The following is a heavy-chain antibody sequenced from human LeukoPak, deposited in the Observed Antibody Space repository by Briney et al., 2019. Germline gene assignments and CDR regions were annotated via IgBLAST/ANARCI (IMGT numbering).Heavy chain of an antibody. D-gene: IGHD2-15*01. V-gene: IGHV1-3*01. CDR3: AIGLGYCSGGSCYSYGMDV. CDR2: INAGNGNT. J-gene: IGHJ6*02. CDR1: GYSFTRYA. Sequence: ASVKVSCKASGYSFTRYAMHWVRQAPGQRLEWMGWINAGNGNTKYSQKFQGRVTITRDTSASTAYMELSSLRSEDTAVYYCAIGLGYCSGGSCYSYGMDVWGQGTTVTVSS.